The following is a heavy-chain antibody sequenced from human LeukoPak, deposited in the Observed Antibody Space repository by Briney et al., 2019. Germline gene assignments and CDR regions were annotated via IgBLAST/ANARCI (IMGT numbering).Heavy chain of an antibody. J-gene: IGHJ4*02. Sequence: SETLSLTCTVSGDSIIGYYWSWIRQSPGKALEWIGYIYNTVDTNYNPSLKSRVTASVDMSKKQFSLRLTSVTAADTAVYYCARRRYYDSSGYNPTYYLDYWGQGILVTVSS. CDR3: ARRRYYDSSGYNPTYYLDY. CDR1: GDSIIGYY. D-gene: IGHD3-22*01. CDR2: IYNTVDT. V-gene: IGHV4-59*01.